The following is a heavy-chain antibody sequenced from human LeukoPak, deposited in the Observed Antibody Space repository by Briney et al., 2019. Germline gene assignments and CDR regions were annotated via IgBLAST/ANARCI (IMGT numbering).Heavy chain of an antibody. D-gene: IGHD3-10*01. CDR3: ARGVLLWFDAFDI. J-gene: IGHJ3*02. CDR2: IYHSGST. CDR1: GGSISSGGYS. V-gene: IGHV4-30-2*01. Sequence: PSQTLSLTCAVSGGSISSGGYSWSWIRQPPGKGLEWIGYIYHSGSTYYNPSLKSRVTISVDRSKNQLSLKLSSVTAADTAVYYCARGVLLWFDAFDIWGQGTMVTVSS.